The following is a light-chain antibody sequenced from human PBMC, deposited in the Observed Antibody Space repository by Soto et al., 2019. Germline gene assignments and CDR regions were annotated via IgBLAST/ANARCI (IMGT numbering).Light chain of an antibody. V-gene: IGKV3-15*01. J-gene: IGKJ1*01. Sequence: EIVMTQSPATLSVSPGERATLSCRASQSVSSNLVWYQQKPGQAPRLLIYGASTRATGIPARFSGSGSGTEFTLTISSLQSEDFEVYYCGQFVSSPPRTFGQGTKVDIK. CDR1: QSVSSN. CDR2: GAS. CDR3: GQFVSSPPRT.